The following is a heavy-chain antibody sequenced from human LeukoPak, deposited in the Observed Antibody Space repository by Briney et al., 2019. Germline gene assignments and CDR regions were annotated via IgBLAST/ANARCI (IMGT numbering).Heavy chain of an antibody. CDR3: AREAGSTGPVGAFDI. Sequence: SQTLSLTCAISGDSVSSNNAAWNWIRQSPSRGLEWLGKTYYRSKWYDDYAVSVKSRITINPDTSKNQFTLKMDSVTPEDTAVYYCAREAGSTGPVGAFDIWGQGTRVTVSS. CDR2: TYYRSKWYD. J-gene: IGHJ3*02. D-gene: IGHD6-19*01. CDR1: GDSVSSNNAA. V-gene: IGHV6-1*01.